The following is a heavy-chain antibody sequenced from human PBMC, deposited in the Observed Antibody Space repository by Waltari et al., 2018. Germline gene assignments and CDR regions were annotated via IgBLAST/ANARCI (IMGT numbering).Heavy chain of an antibody. Sequence: QLQLQASGPGLVKPSETLSLPCTVPGCSIRSSSYYWGWIRQPPGKGLEWIGSIYYSGSTYYNPSLKSRVTISVDTSKNQFSLKLSSVTAADTAVYYCARQGRIAAAGVPFDPWGQGTLVTVSS. J-gene: IGHJ5*02. CDR3: ARQGRIAAAGVPFDP. D-gene: IGHD6-13*01. CDR2: IYYSGST. CDR1: GCSIRSSSYY. V-gene: IGHV4-39*01.